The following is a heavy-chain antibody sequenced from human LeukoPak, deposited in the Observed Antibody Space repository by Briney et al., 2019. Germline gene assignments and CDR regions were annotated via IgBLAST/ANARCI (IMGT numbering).Heavy chain of an antibody. Sequence: ASVKVSCKASGYTFTGYYMHWVRQPPGQGLDGMGWINPNSGGTNFAQKFQGRVTMTRATSISTAYMELSRLRSDDTAVYYCARAVGYGDYYSHRTDLQYWGQGTLVTVSS. J-gene: IGHJ4*02. CDR1: GYTFTGYY. D-gene: IGHD4-17*01. V-gene: IGHV1-2*02. CDR2: INPNSGGT. CDR3: ARAVGYGDYYSHRTDLQY.